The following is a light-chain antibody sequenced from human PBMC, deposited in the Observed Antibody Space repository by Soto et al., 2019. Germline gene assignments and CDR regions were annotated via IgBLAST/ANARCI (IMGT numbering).Light chain of an antibody. CDR2: GAS. Sequence: EIVLTQSPGTLSLSPGERATLSCRASQSVSSSYLASYQQKPGQAPRLLIYGASSRATGIPDRFSGSGSGTDFTLTISRLEPEDVAVYYCQQYGSSFGQGTKVEIK. CDR1: QSVSSSY. V-gene: IGKV3-20*01. J-gene: IGKJ1*01. CDR3: QQYGSS.